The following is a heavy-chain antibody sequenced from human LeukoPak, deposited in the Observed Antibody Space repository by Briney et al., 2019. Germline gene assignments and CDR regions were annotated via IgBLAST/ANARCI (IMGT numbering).Heavy chain of an antibody. CDR2: IYSSGST. CDR3: ARRGDT. V-gene: IGHV4-4*07. J-gene: IGHJ3*02. Sequence: PSETLSLTCTVSGGSIYAYYWNWVRQPAGKGLEWIGRIYSSGSTNYNPSLRSRVTMSVDTSKNQFSLKLSSVTAADTAVYYCARRGDTWGQGTTVSVSS. CDR1: GGSIYAYY.